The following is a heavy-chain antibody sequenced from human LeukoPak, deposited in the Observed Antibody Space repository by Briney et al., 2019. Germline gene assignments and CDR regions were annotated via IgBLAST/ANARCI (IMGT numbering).Heavy chain of an antibody. V-gene: IGHV3-48*01. Sequence: SGGSLRLSCAASGFTFSSYSMNWVRQAPGKGLEWVSYITSDGNTIFYADSVRGQFTISRDNAKNSLYLQMNSLRAEDTAIYYCARDHYWALDYWGQGTLVTVSS. J-gene: IGHJ4*02. CDR2: ITSDGNTI. CDR3: ARDHYWALDY. CDR1: GFTFSSYS. D-gene: IGHD2-15*01.